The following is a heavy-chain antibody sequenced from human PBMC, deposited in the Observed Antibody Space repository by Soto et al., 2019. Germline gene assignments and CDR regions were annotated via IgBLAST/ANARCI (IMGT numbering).Heavy chain of an antibody. CDR2: TWYDGSNK. D-gene: IGHD3-10*01. Sequence: QVQLVESGGGVVQPGRSLRLSCAASGFTFSSYGMHWVRQAPGKGLEWVAVTWYDGSNKYYADSVKGRFTISRDNSKNTLYLQMNSLRAEDTAVYYCARDRLLWFGELSPFGLDYWGQGTLVTVSS. CDR1: GFTFSSYG. J-gene: IGHJ4*02. CDR3: ARDRLLWFGELSPFGLDY. V-gene: IGHV3-33*01.